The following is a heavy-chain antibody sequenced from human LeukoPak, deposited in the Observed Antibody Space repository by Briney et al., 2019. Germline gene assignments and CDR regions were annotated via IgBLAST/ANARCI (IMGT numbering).Heavy chain of an antibody. V-gene: IGHV3-21*01. CDR3: ARDSFGPGQLWSDFDY. CDR2: ISSSSSYI. CDR1: GFTVSSNY. J-gene: IGHJ4*02. Sequence: GGSLRLSCAASGFTVSSNYMSWVRQAPGKGLEWVSSISSSSSYIYYADSVKGRFTISRDNAKNSLYLQMNSLRAEDTAVYYCARDSFGPGQLWSDFDYWGQGTLVTVSS. D-gene: IGHD5-18*01.